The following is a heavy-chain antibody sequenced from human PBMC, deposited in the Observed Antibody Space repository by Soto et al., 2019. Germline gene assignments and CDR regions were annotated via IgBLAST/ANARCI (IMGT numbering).Heavy chain of an antibody. CDR1: GFTFSSYA. V-gene: IGHV3-30-3*01. CDR2: ISYDGSNK. D-gene: IGHD3-22*01. CDR3: ARASKYYYDSSGYPLYFDY. Sequence: LRLSCAASGFTFSSYAMHWVRQAPGKGLEWVAVISYDGSNKYYADSVKGRFTISRDNSKNTLYLQMNSLRAEDTAVYYCARASKYYYDSSGYPLYFDYWGQGTLVTVSS. J-gene: IGHJ4*02.